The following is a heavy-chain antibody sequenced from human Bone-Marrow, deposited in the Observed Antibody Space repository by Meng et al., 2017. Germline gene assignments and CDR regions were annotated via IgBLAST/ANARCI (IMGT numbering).Heavy chain of an antibody. J-gene: IGHJ3*02. CDR1: GGSISSSNW. Sequence: SETLSLTCAVSGGSISSSNWWSWVRQPPGKGLEWIGEIYHSGSTNYNPSLKSRVTISVDKSKNQFSLKLSSVAAADTAVYYCARDVEGIVGANAFDIWGQGTTVTVSS. D-gene: IGHD1-26*01. CDR3: ARDVEGIVGANAFDI. V-gene: IGHV4-4*02. CDR2: IYHSGST.